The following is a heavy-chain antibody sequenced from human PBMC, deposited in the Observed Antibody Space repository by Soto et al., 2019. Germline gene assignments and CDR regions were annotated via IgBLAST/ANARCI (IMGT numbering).Heavy chain of an antibody. J-gene: IGHJ4*02. Sequence: ASVKVSCKASGYTFTSYYMHWVRQAPGQGLEWMGIINPSGGSTSYAQKFQGRVTMTRDTSTSTVYMELSSLRSEDTAVYYCARDHGYCSGGTKCGFDYWGQGTLVTVSS. V-gene: IGHV1-46*03. CDR1: GYTFTSYY. CDR3: ARDHGYCSGGTKCGFDY. CDR2: INPSGGST. D-gene: IGHD2-15*01.